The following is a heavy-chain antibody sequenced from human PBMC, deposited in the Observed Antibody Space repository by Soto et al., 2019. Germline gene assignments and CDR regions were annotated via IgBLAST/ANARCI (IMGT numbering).Heavy chain of an antibody. CDR3: VRGFDGYSYGPIYYYYYNMDV. Sequence: PGVSLRLSCAASGFTFSSYWMHWVRQAPGKGLVWVSRINSDGSSTSYADSVKGRFTISRDNAKNTLYLQMNSLRAEDTAVYYCVRGFDGYSYGPIYYYYYNMDVWGKGTTVTVSS. D-gene: IGHD5-18*01. J-gene: IGHJ6*03. CDR2: INSDGSST. CDR1: GFTFSSYW. V-gene: IGHV3-74*01.